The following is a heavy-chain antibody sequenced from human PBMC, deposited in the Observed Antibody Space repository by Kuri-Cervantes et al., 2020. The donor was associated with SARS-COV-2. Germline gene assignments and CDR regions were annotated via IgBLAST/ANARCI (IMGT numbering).Heavy chain of an antibody. Sequence: ASVKVSCKASGYTFTSYGISWVRQAPGQGLEWMGIINPSGGSTSYAQKFQGRVTMTRDTSTSTAYMELSSLRSEDTAVYYCARDFAGYSSDEYYFDYWGQGTLVTVSS. CDR2: INPSGGST. J-gene: IGHJ4*02. D-gene: IGHD6-25*01. V-gene: IGHV1-46*01. CDR1: GYTFTSYG. CDR3: ARDFAGYSSDEYYFDY.